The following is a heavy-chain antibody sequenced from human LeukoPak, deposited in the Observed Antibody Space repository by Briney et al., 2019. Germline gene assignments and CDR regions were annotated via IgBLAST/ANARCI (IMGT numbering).Heavy chain of an antibody. CDR3: ARGHSGSYRLFDY. V-gene: IGHV4-38-2*02. D-gene: IGHD1-26*01. CDR1: GYSISSGFY. CDR2: IYHRGST. Sequence: SETLSLTCTVSGYSISSGFYWGWIRQPPGKGLEWIGSIYHRGSTYYNPSLKSRATISVDTSKNQFSLKLSSVTAADTAVYYCARGHSGSYRLFDYWGQGTLVTVSS. J-gene: IGHJ4*02.